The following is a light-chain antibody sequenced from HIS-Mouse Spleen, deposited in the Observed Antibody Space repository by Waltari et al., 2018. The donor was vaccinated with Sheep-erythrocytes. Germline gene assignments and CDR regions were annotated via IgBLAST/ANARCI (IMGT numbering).Light chain of an antibody. CDR2: EVS. Sequence: QSALTQPASVSGSPGQSITISCTGTSSDVGGYNYLSGYQQHPGKAPKLMIYEVSNRPSGVSNRFSGSKSGNTASLTISGLQAEDEADYYCSSYTSSSTWVFGGGTKLTVL. CDR1: SSDVGGYNY. CDR3: SSYTSSSTWV. J-gene: IGLJ3*02. V-gene: IGLV2-14*01.